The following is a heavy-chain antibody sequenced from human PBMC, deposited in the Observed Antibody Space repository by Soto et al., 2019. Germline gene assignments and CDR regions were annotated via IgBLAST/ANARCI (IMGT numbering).Heavy chain of an antibody. Sequence: SETLSLTCTVPGGSISSSSYYWGWIRQPPGKGLEWIGSIYYSGSTYYNPSLKSRVTISVDTSKNQFSLKLSSVTAADTAVYYCAWYNWNGKWFDPWGQGTLVTVSS. D-gene: IGHD1-20*01. CDR3: AWYNWNGKWFDP. J-gene: IGHJ5*02. CDR1: GGSISSSSYY. V-gene: IGHV4-39*01. CDR2: IYYSGST.